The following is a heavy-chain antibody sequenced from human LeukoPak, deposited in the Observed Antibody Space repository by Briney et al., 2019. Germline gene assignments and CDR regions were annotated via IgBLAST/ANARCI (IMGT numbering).Heavy chain of an antibody. Sequence: ASVKVSCKASGYTFTGYYMHWVRQAPGQGLEWMGWINPNSGGTNYAQKFQGRVTMTRDTSISTAYMELSRLRSDDTAVYYCAREAWFGELWFDYWGQGTLVTVSS. D-gene: IGHD3-10*01. J-gene: IGHJ4*02. CDR1: GYTFTGYY. CDR3: AREAWFGELWFDY. V-gene: IGHV1-2*02. CDR2: INPNSGGT.